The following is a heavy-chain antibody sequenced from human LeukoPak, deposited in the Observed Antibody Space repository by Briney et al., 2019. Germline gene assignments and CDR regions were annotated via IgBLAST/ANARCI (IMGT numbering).Heavy chain of an antibody. CDR3: ANLREGFHSGSYSGPYDY. CDR2: IIPIFGTA. D-gene: IGHD1-26*01. CDR1: GGTFSSYA. Sequence: GASVKVSCKASGGTFSSYAISWVRQAPGQGLEWMGGIIPIFGTANYAQKFQGRVTITADESTSTAYMELSSLRSEDTAVYYCANLREGFHSGSYSGPYDYWGQGTLVTVSS. V-gene: IGHV1-69*13. J-gene: IGHJ4*02.